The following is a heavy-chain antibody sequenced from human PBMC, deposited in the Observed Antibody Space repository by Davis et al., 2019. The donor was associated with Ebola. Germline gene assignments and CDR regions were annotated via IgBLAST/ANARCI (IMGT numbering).Heavy chain of an antibody. CDR2: INPNSGGT. J-gene: IGHJ6*03. V-gene: IGHV1-2*04. D-gene: IGHD3-3*01. Sequence: ASVKVSCKASGYTFTGYYMHWVRQAPGQGLEWMGWINPNSGGTNYAQKFQGWVTMTRDTSISTAYMELSRLRSDDTAVYYCARTYYDFPGYMDVWGKGTTVTVSS. CDR1: GYTFTGYY. CDR3: ARTYYDFPGYMDV.